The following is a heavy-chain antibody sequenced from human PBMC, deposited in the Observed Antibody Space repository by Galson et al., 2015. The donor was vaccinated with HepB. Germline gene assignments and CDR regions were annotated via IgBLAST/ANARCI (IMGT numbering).Heavy chain of an antibody. CDR3: ARAGQLLGYCSSAFGTCAFDI. CDR2: IWYDGSNK. Sequence: SLRLSCAASGFTFSSYGMHWVRQAPGKGLEWVAVIWYDGSNKYYADSVKGRFTISRDNSKNTLYLQMNSLRAEDTAVYYCARAGQLLGYCSSAFGTCAFDIWGQGTMVTVSS. D-gene: IGHD2-2*01. J-gene: IGHJ3*02. CDR1: GFTFSSYG. V-gene: IGHV3-33*01.